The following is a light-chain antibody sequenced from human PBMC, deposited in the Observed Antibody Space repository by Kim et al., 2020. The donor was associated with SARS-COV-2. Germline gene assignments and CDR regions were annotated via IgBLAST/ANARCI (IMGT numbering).Light chain of an antibody. Sequence: QSVLTQPPSASGTPGQRITISCSGSSSDIGSNTVSWYQQFPGTTPKLLIYSNTQRPSRVPDRFSGSKSGTSASLAISELQSEDGADYYCASWDDSLSGWVFGGGTQLTVL. V-gene: IGLV1-44*01. CDR3: ASWDDSLSGWV. CDR2: SNT. CDR1: SSDIGSNT. J-gene: IGLJ3*02.